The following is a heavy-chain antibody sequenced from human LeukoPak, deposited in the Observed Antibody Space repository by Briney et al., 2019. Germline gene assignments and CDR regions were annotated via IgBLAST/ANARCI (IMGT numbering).Heavy chain of an antibody. CDR1: GYPLTTYE. J-gene: IGHJ5*02. CDR2: VHPDTGYA. D-gene: IGHD1-14*01. Sequence: GASVKVSCKTSGYPLTTYEINRVRQAAGQGLEWMGWVHPDTGYADYAQKFQGRVTMTSDTSISTAYMELSSLRSDDTAVYFCARGPRNDPWGQGTLVTVSS. V-gene: IGHV1-8*01. CDR3: ARGPRNDP.